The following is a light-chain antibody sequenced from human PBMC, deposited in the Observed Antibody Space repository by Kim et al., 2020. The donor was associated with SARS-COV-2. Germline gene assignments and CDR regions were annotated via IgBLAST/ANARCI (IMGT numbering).Light chain of an antibody. CDR3: ASHGGYDYV. CDR2: EVT. J-gene: IGLJ1*01. V-gene: IGLV2-8*01. CDR1: SGDFGSYKY. Sequence: PGQSVATSCSGTSGDFGSYKYVSWYQQPPGKAPKLIIYEVTKRPSGVPDRFSGSMSGNTASLTVSGLQAEDEADYYCASHGGYDYVFGTGTKVTVL.